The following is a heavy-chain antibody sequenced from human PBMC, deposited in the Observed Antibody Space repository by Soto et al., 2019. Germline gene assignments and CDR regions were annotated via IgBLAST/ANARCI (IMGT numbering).Heavy chain of an antibody. CDR2: ISGSGGST. CDR1: GFTFSSYA. J-gene: IGHJ4*02. CDR3: ANLGTDSSSNFDY. D-gene: IGHD6-6*01. Sequence: GVSLRPSCAASGFTFSSYAMSWVRQAPGKGLEWVSAISGSGGSTYYADSGKGRVTISRDNSKNTLYLKMNSLRAEDTAVYYCANLGTDSSSNFDYWGQGTLVTVSS. V-gene: IGHV3-23*01.